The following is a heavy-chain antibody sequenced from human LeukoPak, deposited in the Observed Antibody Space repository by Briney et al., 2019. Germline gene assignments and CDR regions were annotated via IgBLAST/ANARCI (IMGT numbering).Heavy chain of an antibody. J-gene: IGHJ4*02. CDR1: GFTFSSYG. CDR3: VRGPFYFDS. V-gene: IGHV3-23*01. Sequence: GGSLRLSCAASGFTFSSYGISWVRQAPGKGLEWVSAISGSGGGTYYADSVRGRFTISRDNAKNSLYLHMNNLRAEDTAVYFCVRGPFYFDSWGQGNLVTVSS. CDR2: ISGSGGGT.